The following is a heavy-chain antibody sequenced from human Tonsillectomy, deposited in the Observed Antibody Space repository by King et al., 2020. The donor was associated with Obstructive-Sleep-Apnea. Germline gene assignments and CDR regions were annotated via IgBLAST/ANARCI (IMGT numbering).Heavy chain of an antibody. V-gene: IGHV3-53*04. Sequence: VQLVESGGGLVQPGGSLRLSCAASGFTVSSNYMSWVRQAPGKGLEWVSVIYSGGSTYYADSVKGRFTISRHNSKNTLYLQMNSLRAEDTAVYDCARDRRDVVVVAATFYYYYGMDVWGQGTTVTVSS. CDR3: ARDRRDVVVVAATFYYYYGMDV. J-gene: IGHJ6*02. D-gene: IGHD2-15*01. CDR1: GFTVSSNY. CDR2: IYSGGST.